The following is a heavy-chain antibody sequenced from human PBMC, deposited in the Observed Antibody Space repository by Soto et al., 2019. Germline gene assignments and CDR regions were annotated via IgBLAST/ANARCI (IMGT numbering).Heavy chain of an antibody. CDR2: IVVGSGNT. V-gene: IGHV1-58*01. D-gene: IGHD2-2*01. CDR1: GFTFTSSA. Sequence: SVKVSCKASGFTFTSSAVQWVRQARGQRLEWMGWIVVGSGNTNYAQKFQERVTITRDMSTSTAYMELSSLRSEDTAVYYCARGSGCSSTSCLAGYYYGMDVWGQGTTVTVSS. J-gene: IGHJ6*02. CDR3: ARGSGCSSTSCLAGYYYGMDV.